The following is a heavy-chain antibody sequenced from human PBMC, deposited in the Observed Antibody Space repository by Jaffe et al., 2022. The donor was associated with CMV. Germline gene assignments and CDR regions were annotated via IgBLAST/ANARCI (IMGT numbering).Heavy chain of an antibody. Sequence: QVQLVESGGGLVKPGGSLRLSCAASGFTFSDYYMSWIRQAPGKGLEWVSYISSSGSTIYYADSVKGRFTISRDNAKNSLYLQMNSLRAEDTAVYYCARDHDSSGYYYQTTIDAFDIWGQGTMVTVSS. CDR1: GFTFSDYY. V-gene: IGHV3-11*01. CDR3: ARDHDSSGYYYQTTIDAFDI. J-gene: IGHJ3*02. D-gene: IGHD3-22*01. CDR2: ISSSGSTI.